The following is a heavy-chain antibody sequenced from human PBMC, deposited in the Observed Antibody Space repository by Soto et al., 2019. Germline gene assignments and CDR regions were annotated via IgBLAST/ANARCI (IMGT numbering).Heavy chain of an antibody. Sequence: QVQLQESGPGLVRPSETLSLTCTVSSDSISSYYWIWIRQSPGKGLEWIGYTDYSGNTNYNPSLKSRVTISGDTSKNQFSLRLSSVTAADPAVYYCARAVGDPLYYLDYWGQGTRVTVSS. CDR2: TDYSGNT. D-gene: IGHD6-19*01. J-gene: IGHJ4*02. CDR1: SDSISSYY. CDR3: ARAVGDPLYYLDY. V-gene: IGHV4-59*08.